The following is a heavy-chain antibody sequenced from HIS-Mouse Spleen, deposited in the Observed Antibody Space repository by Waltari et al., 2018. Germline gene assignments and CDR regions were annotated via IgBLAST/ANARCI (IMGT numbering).Heavy chain of an antibody. CDR1: GDSISSSSYY. V-gene: IGHV4-39*07. Sequence: QLQLQESGPGLVKPSETLSLTCTVSGDSISSSSYYWGWIRQPPGKGLEWIGSTYYSGSTYYNPSRKSRVTISVDTSKNQFSLKLSSVTAADTAVYYCAREIPYSSSWYDWYFDLWGRGTLVTVSS. D-gene: IGHD6-13*01. J-gene: IGHJ2*01. CDR3: AREIPYSSSWYDWYFDL. CDR2: TYYSGST.